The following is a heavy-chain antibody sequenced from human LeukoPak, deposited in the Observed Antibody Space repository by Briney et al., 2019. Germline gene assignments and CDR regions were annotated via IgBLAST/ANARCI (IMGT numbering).Heavy chain of an antibody. J-gene: IGHJ4*02. V-gene: IGHV4-59*12. Sequence: SETLSLTCTVSGGSISSYYWSWIRQPPGKGLEWIGYIYYSGSTNYNPSLKSRVTMSVDTSKNQFSLKLSSVTAADTAVYYCARGGYSSSWYEGYFDYWGQGTLVTVSS. CDR2: IYYSGST. CDR3: ARGGYSSSWYEGYFDY. D-gene: IGHD6-13*01. CDR1: GGSISSYY.